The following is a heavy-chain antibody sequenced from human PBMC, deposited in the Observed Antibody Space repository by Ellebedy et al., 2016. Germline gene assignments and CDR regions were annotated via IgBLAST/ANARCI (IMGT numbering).Heavy chain of an antibody. J-gene: IGHJ4*02. V-gene: IGHV5-51*01. CDR2: IYPGDSET. Sequence: GGSLRLXCEGSGYSFSNYWIAWVRQMPGKGLEWMGVIYPGDSETRYSPSFLGRVTISADKSLNTAYLQWSSLKSSDTAIYYCAHAVDGTTHFDSWGQGTLVTVSS. CDR1: GYSFSNYW. CDR3: AHAVDGTTHFDS. D-gene: IGHD1-1*01.